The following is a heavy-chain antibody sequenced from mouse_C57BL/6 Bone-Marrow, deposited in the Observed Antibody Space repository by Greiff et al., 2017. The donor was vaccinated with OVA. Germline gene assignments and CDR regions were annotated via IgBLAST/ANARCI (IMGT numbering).Heavy chain of an antibody. CDR1: GFSFNTYA. D-gene: IGHD2-4*01. CDR3: VSRLGGYAMDY. V-gene: IGHV10-1*01. J-gene: IGHJ4*01. Sequence: EVKLMESGGGLVQPKGSLKLSCAASGFSFNTYAMNWVRQAPGKGLEWVARIRSKSNNYATYYADSVKDRFTISSDDSESMLYLQMNNLKTEDTAMYYCVSRLGGYAMDYWGQGTSVTVSS. CDR2: IRSKSNNYAT.